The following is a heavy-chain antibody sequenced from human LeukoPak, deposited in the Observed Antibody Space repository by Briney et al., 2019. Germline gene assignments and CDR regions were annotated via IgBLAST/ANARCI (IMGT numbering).Heavy chain of an antibody. CDR1: GFTFNSYW. D-gene: IGHD5/OR15-5a*01. J-gene: IGHJ4*02. V-gene: IGHV3-74*01. CDR2: INSDGSST. Sequence: QPGGSLRLSCAASGFTFNSYWMHWVRQAPGKGLVWVSRINSDGSSTSYADSVRGRFTISRDNAKNTLYLQMNSLRAEDTAVYYCARGHSVYPTYYFDYWGQGTLVTVSS. CDR3: ARGHSVYPTYYFDY.